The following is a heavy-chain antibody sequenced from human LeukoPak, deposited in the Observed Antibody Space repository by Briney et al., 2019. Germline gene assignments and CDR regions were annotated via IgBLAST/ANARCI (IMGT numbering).Heavy chain of an antibody. V-gene: IGHV3-48*03. J-gene: IGHJ4*02. CDR1: GFTFSSYE. D-gene: IGHD3-22*01. CDR2: ISSSGSTI. Sequence: GGSLRLSCAASGFTFSSYEMNWVRQAPGKGLEWVSYISSSGSTIYYADSVKGRFTIARDNSKNTLYLQMNSLRAEDTAVYYCAKDFYDSSGYCRLDYWGQGTLVTVSS. CDR3: AKDFYDSSGYCRLDY.